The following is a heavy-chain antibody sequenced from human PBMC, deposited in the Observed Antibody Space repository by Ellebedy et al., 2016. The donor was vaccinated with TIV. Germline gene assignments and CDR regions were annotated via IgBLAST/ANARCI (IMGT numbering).Heavy chain of an antibody. CDR3: TRTTQHFAPSNH. J-gene: IGHJ5*02. CDR2: VHLRGTA. CDR1: GGSITDTEW. Sequence: MPSETLSLTCGVSGGSITDTEWWSWVRQSPGMGLEWIGEVHLRGTANYNPSLMSRVSISMDKSKNQFSLDLAFVTAADTAVYYCTRTTQHFAPSNHWGLGMLVTVSS. V-gene: IGHV4-4*02. D-gene: IGHD1-1*01.